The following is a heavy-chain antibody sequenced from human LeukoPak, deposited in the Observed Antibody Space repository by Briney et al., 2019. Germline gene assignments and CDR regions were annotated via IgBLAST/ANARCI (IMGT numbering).Heavy chain of an antibody. CDR3: ARVWDGYKARADY. V-gene: IGHV3-30*02. J-gene: IGHJ4*02. Sequence: GGSLRLSCAASGFTFRTYGMHWVRQTPGKGLEWVAFLWFDGSHQYYADSVKGRFTISRDNSKNTLYLQMNSLRAEDTAVYYCARVWDGYKARADYWGQGTLVTVSS. D-gene: IGHD5-24*01. CDR1: GFTFRTYG. CDR2: LWFDGSHQ.